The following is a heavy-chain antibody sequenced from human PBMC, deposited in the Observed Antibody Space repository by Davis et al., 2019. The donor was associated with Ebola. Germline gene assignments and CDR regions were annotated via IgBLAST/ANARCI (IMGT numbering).Heavy chain of an antibody. J-gene: IGHJ4*02. CDR2: IYYSGST. CDR1: GGSISSSSYY. V-gene: IGHV4-39*07. D-gene: IGHD3-10*01. Sequence: MPSETLSLTCTVSGGSISSSSYYWGWIRQPPGKGLEWIGSIYYSGSTYYNPSLKSRVTISVDRSKNQFSLKLSSVTAADTAVYYCARVLVVRGVTIGGTFDYWGQGTLVTVSS. CDR3: ARVLVVRGVTIGGTFDY.